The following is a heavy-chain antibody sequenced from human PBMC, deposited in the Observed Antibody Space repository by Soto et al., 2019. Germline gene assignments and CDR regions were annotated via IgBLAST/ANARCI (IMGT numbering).Heavy chain of an antibody. D-gene: IGHD2-21*02. Sequence: PGGSLRLSCAASGFNFSSYTLHWVRQAPGKGLEWVALMSYDGTNTSHADSMKGRFTISRDNSKNTLYLQMDSLRPEDTAMYYCVTRFTAVATARFDYWGQGTLVTVSS. J-gene: IGHJ4*02. CDR3: VTRFTAVATARFDY. CDR1: GFNFSSYT. V-gene: IGHV3-30-3*01. CDR2: MSYDGTNT.